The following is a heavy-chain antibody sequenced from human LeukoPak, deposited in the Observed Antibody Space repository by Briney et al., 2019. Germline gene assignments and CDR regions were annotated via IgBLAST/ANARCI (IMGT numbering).Heavy chain of an antibody. CDR2: IWADGTT. CDR1: GFSVSNHY. J-gene: IGHJ5*02. Sequence: GGSLRLSCAASGFSVSNHYMAWVRQAPGRRLEWVSFIWADGTTFYTDSVRGRFTVSRDQFKNTLYLQMSSLRPDDTALYYCARDGAGIESWVELDPWGQGTQVTVSS. V-gene: IGHV3-66*02. CDR3: ARDGAGIESWVELDP. D-gene: IGHD5-24*01.